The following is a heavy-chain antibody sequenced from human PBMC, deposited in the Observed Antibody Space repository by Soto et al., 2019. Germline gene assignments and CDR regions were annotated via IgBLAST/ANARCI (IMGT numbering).Heavy chain of an antibody. CDR2: IGRRSDI. Sequence: SLRLSWEAAGYFFTTYSMHWVRQAPGKGLEWVSSIGRRSDIYYADSVKGRLTISRDNAKNSVSLQMNSLRDEDTAVYYCAREEPAWPLAYGLDVWGQGTTVPVSS. J-gene: IGHJ6*02. D-gene: IGHD2-15*01. CDR3: AREEPAWPLAYGLDV. V-gene: IGHV3-21*01. CDR1: GYFFTTYS.